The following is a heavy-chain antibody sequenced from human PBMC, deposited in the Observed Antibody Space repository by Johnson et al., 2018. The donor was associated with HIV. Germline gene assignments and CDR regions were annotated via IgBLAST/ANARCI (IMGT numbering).Heavy chain of an antibody. CDR2: IYSGGST. CDR3: ARDHRAYCGGDCYSDAFDI. J-gene: IGHJ3*02. V-gene: IGHV3-66*01. Sequence: VQLVESGGGLVQPGGSLRLSCAASGFTVSSNYMSWVRQAPGKGLEWVSVIYSGGSTYYADSVKGRFTISRDNSKNTLYLKMNSLRAEDTAVYYCARDHRAYCGGDCYSDAFDIWGQGTMVTVSS. D-gene: IGHD2-21*02. CDR1: GFTVSSNY.